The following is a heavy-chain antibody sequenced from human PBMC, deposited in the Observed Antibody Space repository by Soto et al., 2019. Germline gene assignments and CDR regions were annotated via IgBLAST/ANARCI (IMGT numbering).Heavy chain of an antibody. CDR3: ARGALRAYYLDY. J-gene: IGHJ4*02. D-gene: IGHD3-10*01. CDR1: GFTFSTYW. CDR2: IKGDESPI. V-gene: IGHV3-74*01. Sequence: VQLVESGGGLVQPGGSLRLSCAASGFTFSTYWMHWVRQAPGKGLVWVSRIKGDESPINYADSVEGRFTVSRDNAKNTLYLQINSLRAEDTAVYYCARGALRAYYLDYWGQGALVTVSS.